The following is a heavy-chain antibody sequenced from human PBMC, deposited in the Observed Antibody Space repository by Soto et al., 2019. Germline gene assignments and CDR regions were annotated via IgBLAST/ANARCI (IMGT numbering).Heavy chain of an antibody. Sequence: QVQLVQSGAEVKKTGASLKVYCKASGYTFTSSDITWVRQATGQGLAWLGWMNPNSGNTGYAQKFHGRVTMTRNTSRSTAYMELSSLRYEDTAVYYCAPTLYGENVDSWGQGTLVTVSS. CDR2: MNPNSGNT. V-gene: IGHV1-8*01. J-gene: IGHJ4*02. D-gene: IGHD4-17*01. CDR1: GYTFTSSD. CDR3: APTLYGENVDS.